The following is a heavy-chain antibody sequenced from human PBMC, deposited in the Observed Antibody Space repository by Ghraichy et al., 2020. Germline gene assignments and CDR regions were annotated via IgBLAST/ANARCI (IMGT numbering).Heavy chain of an antibody. Sequence: GGSLRLSCVGSGFTFSSYNMNWVRQSPGKGLEWVSYITSSSSSIFYADSVKGRFTISRDNAKNSLSLQMNSLRDEDTAVYYCARASRVVRFYYYDGMDVWGQGTTVTVSS. D-gene: IGHD4-23*01. V-gene: IGHV3-48*02. CDR1: GFTFSSYN. CDR3: ARASRVVRFYYYDGMDV. J-gene: IGHJ6*02. CDR2: ITSSSSSI.